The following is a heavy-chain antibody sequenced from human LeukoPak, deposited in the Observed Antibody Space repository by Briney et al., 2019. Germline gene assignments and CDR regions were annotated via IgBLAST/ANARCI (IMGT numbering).Heavy chain of an antibody. J-gene: IGHJ4*02. D-gene: IGHD2-15*01. Sequence: GGSLRLSCAASGFTFSSYWMRWVRQAPGKGLEWVANIKQDGSEKNYVDSVKGRFTISRDNGKNALYLLMNSLRAEDTAVHYCAREGVVAAGDYWGQGTLVTVSS. CDR2: IKQDGSEK. V-gene: IGHV3-7*01. CDR3: AREGVVAAGDY. CDR1: GFTFSSYW.